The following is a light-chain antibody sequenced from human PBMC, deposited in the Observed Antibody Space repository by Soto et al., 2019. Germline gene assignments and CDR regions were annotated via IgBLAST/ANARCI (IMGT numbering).Light chain of an antibody. CDR1: SSDVGGYNY. J-gene: IGLJ2*01. Sequence: QSALTQPASVSGSPGQSIALSCTGTSSDVGGYNYVSWYQQHPGKAPKLMIYDVSYRPSGVSDRFSGSKSGNTASLTISGLQAEDEGDYYCCSYTNTGTRIFGGGIKLTVL. CDR3: CSYTNTGTRI. CDR2: DVS. V-gene: IGLV2-14*03.